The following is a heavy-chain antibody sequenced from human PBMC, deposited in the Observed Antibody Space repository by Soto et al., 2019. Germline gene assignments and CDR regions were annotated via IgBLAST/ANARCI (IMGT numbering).Heavy chain of an antibody. CDR3: ARVWGGAFDF. J-gene: IGHJ3*01. CDR1: GGSISGYF. CDR2: IYYRGST. D-gene: IGHD3-10*01. Sequence: SVTLSLTGSGSGGSISGYFWSWIRQPPGKGLDWIGYIYYRGSTNYNPSLKSRVTISVDTSKNQFSLKLSSVTAADTAVYYCARVWGGAFDFWGQGTLVT. V-gene: IGHV4-59*01.